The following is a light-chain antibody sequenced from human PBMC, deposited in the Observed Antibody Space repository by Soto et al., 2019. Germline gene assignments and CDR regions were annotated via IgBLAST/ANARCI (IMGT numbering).Light chain of an antibody. CDR1: ESISSL. V-gene: IGKV1-5*01. Sequence: DIQMTQSPSTLSASVGDRVTITCRASESISSLLAWYQQKPGKAPKLLIYDASSLESGVPSRFSGSGSGTEFTLTISSLQPDDFATYYCQRYNSYSQTFGQGTKVDIK. CDR3: QRYNSYSQT. J-gene: IGKJ1*01. CDR2: DAS.